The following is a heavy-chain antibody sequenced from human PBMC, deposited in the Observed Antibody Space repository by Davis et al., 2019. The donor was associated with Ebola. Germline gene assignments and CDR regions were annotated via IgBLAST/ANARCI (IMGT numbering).Heavy chain of an antibody. D-gene: IGHD6-25*01. V-gene: IGHV4-59*01. J-gene: IGHJ6*02. CDR2: IYCSGST. CDR1: GGSISSYY. CDR3: ARLAAQYYYYYGMDV. Sequence: MPSETLSLTCTVSGGSISSYYWSWIRQPPGKGLEWIGYIYCSGSTNYNPSLKSRVTISVDTSKNQFSLKLSSVTAADTAVYYCARLAAQYYYYYGMDVWGQGTTVTVSS.